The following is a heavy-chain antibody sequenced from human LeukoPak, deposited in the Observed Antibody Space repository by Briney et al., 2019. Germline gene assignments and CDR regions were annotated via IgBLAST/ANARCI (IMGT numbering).Heavy chain of an antibody. CDR1: GYTFTSYY. CDR2: INPSGGST. Sequence: ASVKVSCKASGYTFTSYYMHCVRQAPGQGLEWMGIINPSGGSTSYAQKFQGRVTMTRDTSTSTAYMELSSLRSEDTAVYYCARDRSYGSGSYYYYMDVWGKGTTVTVSS. CDR3: ARDRSYGSGSYYYYMDV. D-gene: IGHD3-10*01. J-gene: IGHJ6*03. V-gene: IGHV1-46*03.